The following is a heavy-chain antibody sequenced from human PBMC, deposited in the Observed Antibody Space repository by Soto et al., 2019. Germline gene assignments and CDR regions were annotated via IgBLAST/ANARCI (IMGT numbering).Heavy chain of an antibody. CDR1: GFTFSSYA. D-gene: IGHD3-3*01. J-gene: IGHJ3*02. CDR3: ARDTYDFWSGYYTGQSGAFDI. Sequence: QVQLVESGGGVVQPGRSLRLSCAASGFTFSSYAMHWVRQAPGKGLEWVAVISYDGSNKYYADSVKGRFTISRDNSKNTLYLQMNSLRAEDTAVYYCARDTYDFWSGYYTGQSGAFDIWGQGTMVTVSS. V-gene: IGHV3-30-3*01. CDR2: ISYDGSNK.